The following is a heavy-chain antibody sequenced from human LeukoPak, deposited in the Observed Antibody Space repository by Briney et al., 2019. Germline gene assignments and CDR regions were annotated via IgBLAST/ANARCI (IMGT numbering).Heavy chain of an antibody. CDR1: GFTFDDCA. Sequence: GGSLRLSCAASGFTFDDCAMHWVRQAPGKGLEWVSLISWDGGSTYYADSVKGRFTISRDNSKNSLYLQMNSLRAEDTAVYYCARDDCSSTSCYVNYWGQGTLVTVSS. V-gene: IGHV3-43D*03. D-gene: IGHD2-2*01. CDR3: ARDDCSSTSCYVNY. J-gene: IGHJ4*02. CDR2: ISWDGGST.